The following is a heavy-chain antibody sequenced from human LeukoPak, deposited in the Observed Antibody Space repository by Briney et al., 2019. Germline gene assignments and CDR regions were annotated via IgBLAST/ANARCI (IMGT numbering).Heavy chain of an antibody. CDR2: ISYDGSNR. CDR1: GFTFSNNG. J-gene: IGHJ4*02. Sequence: GRSLRLFCAASGFTFSNNGMNWVRQAPGKGVEWGALISYDGSNRWYADSVKGRFTISRDNSKHMLYLQINSLRLEDTAVYYCADGDYWGQGTLVTVSS. CDR3: ADGDY. V-gene: IGHV3-30*03.